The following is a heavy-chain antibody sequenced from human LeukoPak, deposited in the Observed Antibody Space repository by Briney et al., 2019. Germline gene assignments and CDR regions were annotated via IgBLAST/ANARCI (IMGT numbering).Heavy chain of an antibody. J-gene: IGHJ6*03. CDR1: GGSFSGYY. D-gene: IGHD6-6*01. V-gene: IGHV4-34*01. CDR2: INHSGST. CDR3: ARGIAARPPYYYYYMDV. Sequence: SETLSLTCAVYGGSFSGYYWSWIRQPPGKGLEWIGEINHSGSTNYNPSLKSRVTISVDTSKNQFSLKPSSVTAADTAVYYCARGIAARPPYYYYYMDVWGKGTTVTVSS.